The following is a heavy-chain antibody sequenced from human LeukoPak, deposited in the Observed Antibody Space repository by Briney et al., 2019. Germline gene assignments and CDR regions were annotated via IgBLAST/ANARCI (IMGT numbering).Heavy chain of an antibody. V-gene: IGHV3-48*03. CDR3: AVLDVALPFDD. J-gene: IGHJ4*02. D-gene: IGHD3-9*01. Sequence: GGSLRLSCAASGFTFSSYEMNWVRQAPGKGLEWISYISSSGSTIYYADSVKGRFTISRDNAKNTLYLQMNSLRVEDTAVYYCAVLDVALPFDDWGQGTLVTVSS. CDR1: GFTFSSYE. CDR2: ISSSGSTI.